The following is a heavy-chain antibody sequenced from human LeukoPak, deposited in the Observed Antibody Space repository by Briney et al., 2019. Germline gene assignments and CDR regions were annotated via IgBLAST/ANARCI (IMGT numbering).Heavy chain of an antibody. CDR3: ARDTDY. V-gene: IGHV1-69*05. CDR1: GGTFSSYA. CDR2: IIPIFGTA. Sequence: EASVKVSCKASGGTFSSYAISWVRQAPGQGLEWMGGIIPIFGTANYAQKFQGRVTMTRDTSTSTVYMELSSLRSEDTAVYYCARDTDYWGQGTLVTVSS. J-gene: IGHJ4*02.